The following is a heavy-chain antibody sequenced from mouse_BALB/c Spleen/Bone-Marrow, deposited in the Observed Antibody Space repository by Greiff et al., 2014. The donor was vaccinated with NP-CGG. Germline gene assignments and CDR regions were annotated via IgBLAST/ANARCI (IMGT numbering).Heavy chain of an antibody. V-gene: IGHV1-54*01. CDR1: GYAFTNYL. CDR2: IYPGSGGT. Sequence: QVQLQQSGAELVRPGTSVKVSCKASGYAFTNYLIEWVKQRPGQGLEWIGVIYPGSGGTNYNEKFRDKATLTADKSSSTAYMQLSSLTSDDSAVYFCARGTTVYYVDYWGQGTTLTVSS. D-gene: IGHD1-1*01. J-gene: IGHJ2*01. CDR3: ARGTTVYYVDY.